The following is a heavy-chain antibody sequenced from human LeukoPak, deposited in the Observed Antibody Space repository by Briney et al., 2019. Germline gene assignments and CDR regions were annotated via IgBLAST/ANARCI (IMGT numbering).Heavy chain of an antibody. Sequence: SETLSLTCTVSGGSISGSSYYWGWIRLPPGKGLEWIGSIYYSGSTYYNPSLKSRVTISVDTSKNQFSLKLSSVTAADTAVYYSARQERFIVATTGELGYWGQGTLVTVSS. J-gene: IGHJ4*02. CDR2: IYYSGST. CDR3: ARQERFIVATTGELGY. V-gene: IGHV4-39*01. CDR1: GGSISGSSYY. D-gene: IGHD5-12*01.